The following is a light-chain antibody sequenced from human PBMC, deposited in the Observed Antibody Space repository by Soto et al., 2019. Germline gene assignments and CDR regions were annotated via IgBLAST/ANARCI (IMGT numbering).Light chain of an antibody. CDR2: KAS. CDR1: QSISSW. Sequence: DIQMTQSPSTLSASVGDRFTITCRARQSISSWLAWYQQKPGKAPKLLIYKASSLESGVPSRFSGSGSGTEFTLTISSLQPDDFATYYCQHLGTFGQGTKVEIK. J-gene: IGKJ1*01. V-gene: IGKV1-5*03. CDR3: QHLGT.